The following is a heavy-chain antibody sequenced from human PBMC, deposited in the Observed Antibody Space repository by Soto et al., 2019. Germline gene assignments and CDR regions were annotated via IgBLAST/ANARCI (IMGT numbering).Heavy chain of an antibody. Sequence: QVQLVQSGAEVKKPGASVKVSCKASGYTFNNSGISWVRQAPGRGLEWMGWISAKNGNTNYAQKFQGRVTMTTDTATRTAYMDLRSLRSDDTAVYFCARDLRDIVVVSAATEFDHWGQGTLVTVSS. J-gene: IGHJ4*02. CDR3: ARDLRDIVVVSAATEFDH. CDR1: GYTFNNSG. V-gene: IGHV1-18*04. D-gene: IGHD2-2*01. CDR2: ISAKNGNT.